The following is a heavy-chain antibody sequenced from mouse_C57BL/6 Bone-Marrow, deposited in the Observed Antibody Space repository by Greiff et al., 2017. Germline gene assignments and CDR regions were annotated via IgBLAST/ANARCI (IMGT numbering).Heavy chain of an antibody. CDR3: AREGATGTDY. J-gene: IGHJ2*01. CDR1: GYTFTSYW. CDR2: IDPSDSYT. V-gene: IGHV1-69*01. Sequence: QVQLQQPGAELVMPGASVKLSCKASGYTFTSYWVHWVKQRPGQGLEWIGEIDPSDSYTNYNQKFKGKSTLTVDKSSSTAYMQLSSLTSEDSAVYYCAREGATGTDYWGQGTTLTVSS. D-gene: IGHD4-1*02.